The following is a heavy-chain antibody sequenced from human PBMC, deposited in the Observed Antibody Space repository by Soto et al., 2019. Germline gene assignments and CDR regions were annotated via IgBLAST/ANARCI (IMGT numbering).Heavy chain of an antibody. CDR1: IFTFSYCW. CDR3: ARGDRGAFDL. D-gene: IGHD2-21*02. J-gene: IGHJ3*01. Sequence: EVRLVESEGGLVQPGGSLSLSCAAIIFTFSYCWKQWVRQAPGQGLLWVSRIHSDGSSTTYADSVKGRFTISRDNAKNTVSLQMNSLTVEDTGVYFCARGDRGAFDLWGQGTMVTVSS. V-gene: IGHV3-74*01. CDR2: IHSDGSST.